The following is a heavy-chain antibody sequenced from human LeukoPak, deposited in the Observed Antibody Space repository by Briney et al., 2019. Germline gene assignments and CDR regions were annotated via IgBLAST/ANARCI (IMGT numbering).Heavy chain of an antibody. J-gene: IGHJ5*02. V-gene: IGHV5-51*01. CDR2: IYPGDSDT. CDR3: ASGYCSSTSCPNWFDP. Sequence: GESLKISCKDSGYSFTNYWIGWVRQMPGKGLEWMGIIYPGDSDTRYSPSFQGQVTISADKSISTAYLQWSSLKASDTAMYYCASGYCSSTSCPNWFDPWGQGTLVTVSS. D-gene: IGHD2-2*01. CDR1: GYSFTNYW.